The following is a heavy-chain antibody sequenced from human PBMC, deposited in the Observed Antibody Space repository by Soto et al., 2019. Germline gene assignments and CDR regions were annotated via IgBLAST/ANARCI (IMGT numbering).Heavy chain of an antibody. CDR3: DRSRIDRSIDN. Sequence: TXSLTCTFSGVSIISGDYSLSWIRQPPGKGLEWIGYIYYSGSTYYNPSLKSRVTISEDTSKNQFSLKLSSVTAADTAVYYCDRSRIDRSIDNWGQGTLVTVSS. CDR2: IYYSGST. CDR1: GVSIISGDYS. V-gene: IGHV4-30-4*01. J-gene: IGHJ4*02.